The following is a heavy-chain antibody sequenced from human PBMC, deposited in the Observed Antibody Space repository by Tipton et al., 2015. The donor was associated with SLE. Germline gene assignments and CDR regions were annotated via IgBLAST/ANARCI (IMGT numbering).Heavy chain of an antibody. CDR2: INHSGST. CDR1: GGSFSGYY. CDR3: ARERGGGHCSVGY. V-gene: IGHV4-34*01. D-gene: IGHD2-21*01. J-gene: IGHJ4*02. Sequence: TLSLTCAVYGGSFSGYYWSWIRQPPGKGLEWIGEINHSGSTNYNPSLKSRVTISVDTSKNQFSLKLSSVTAADTAVYYCARERGGGHCSVGYWGPGTLVAVSS.